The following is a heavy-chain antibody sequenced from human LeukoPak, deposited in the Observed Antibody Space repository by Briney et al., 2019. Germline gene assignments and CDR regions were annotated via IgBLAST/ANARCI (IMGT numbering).Heavy chain of an antibody. Sequence: GGSLRLSCAASEFTFSSYAMSWVRQAPGKGLEWVSSISGGGGSTYYADSVKGRFTISRDNSKNTLYLQMNSLRAEDTAVYYCANSRRGYYYDSSGPFDYWGQGTLVTVSS. J-gene: IGHJ4*02. CDR2: ISGGGGST. V-gene: IGHV3-23*01. CDR1: EFTFSSYA. D-gene: IGHD3-22*01. CDR3: ANSRRGYYYDSSGPFDY.